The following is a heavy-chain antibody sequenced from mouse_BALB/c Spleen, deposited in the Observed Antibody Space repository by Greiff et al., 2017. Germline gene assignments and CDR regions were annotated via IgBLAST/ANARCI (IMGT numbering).Heavy chain of an antibody. Sequence: EVQGVESGGGLVQPGGSRKLSCAASGFTFSSFGMHWVRQAPEKGLEWVAYISSGSSTIYYADTVKGRFTISRDNPKNTLFLQMTSLRSEDTAMYYCARGDDYDEGVYFDYWGQGTTLTVSS. CDR3: ARGDDYDEGVYFDY. CDR1: GFTFSSFG. J-gene: IGHJ2*01. D-gene: IGHD2-4*01. V-gene: IGHV5-17*02. CDR2: ISSGSSTI.